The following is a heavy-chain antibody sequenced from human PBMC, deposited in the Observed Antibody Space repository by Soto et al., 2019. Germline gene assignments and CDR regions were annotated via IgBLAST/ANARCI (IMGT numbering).Heavy chain of an antibody. Sequence: PSETLSLTCTVSGGSISSGGYYWSWIRQHPGKGLEWIRYIYYSGSTYYNPSLKSRVTISVDTSKNQFSLKLSSVTAADTAVYYCAREGELYYYGMDVWGQGTTVTVSS. CDR1: GGSISSGGYY. J-gene: IGHJ6*02. V-gene: IGHV4-31*03. D-gene: IGHD1-26*01. CDR3: AREGELYYYGMDV. CDR2: IYYSGST.